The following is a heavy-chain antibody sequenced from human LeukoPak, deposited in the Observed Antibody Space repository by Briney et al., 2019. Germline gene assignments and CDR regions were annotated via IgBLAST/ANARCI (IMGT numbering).Heavy chain of an antibody. CDR1: GFSFRSYA. Sequence: GGSLRLSCAASGFSFRSYAMHWVRQAPGKGLEWVAMISHDESKKEYADSVKGRFARSRDNYKNTLYLHMNSLRAEDTAVYYCVSLPYCSRISCSDYFYGTDVWGQGTTVIVSS. J-gene: IGHJ6*02. CDR3: VSLPYCSRISCSDYFYGTDV. D-gene: IGHD4-11*01. CDR2: ISHDESKK. V-gene: IGHV3-30*09.